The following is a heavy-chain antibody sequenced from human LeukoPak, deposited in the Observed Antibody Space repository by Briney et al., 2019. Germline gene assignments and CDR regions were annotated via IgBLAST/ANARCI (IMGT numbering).Heavy chain of an antibody. CDR2: IYTSGST. J-gene: IGHJ3*02. Sequence: SETLSLTCTVSGGSISSGSYYWSRIRQPAGKGLEWIGRIYTSGSTNCNPSLKSRVTISVDTSKNQFSLKLSSVTAADTAVYYCARVSPHYYDSSGPNDAFDIWGQGTMVTVSS. D-gene: IGHD3-22*01. V-gene: IGHV4-61*02. CDR3: ARVSPHYYDSSGPNDAFDI. CDR1: GGSISSGSYY.